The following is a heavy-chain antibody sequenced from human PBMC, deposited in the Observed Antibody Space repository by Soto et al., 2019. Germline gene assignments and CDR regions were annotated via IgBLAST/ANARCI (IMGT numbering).Heavy chain of an antibody. D-gene: IGHD4-17*01. Sequence: EVQLVESGGGLVQPGRSLRLSCAASGFTFEDYPMHWVRQTPEKGLEWVSGISYSGNTIHYADSVKGRFSISRDNAKNSLYLQMNSLRPEDTAFYYCAKGTTTMTTHFDFWGQGTLVSVSS. CDR2: ISYSGNTI. V-gene: IGHV3-9*01. CDR1: GFTFEDYP. CDR3: AKGTTTMTTHFDF. J-gene: IGHJ4*02.